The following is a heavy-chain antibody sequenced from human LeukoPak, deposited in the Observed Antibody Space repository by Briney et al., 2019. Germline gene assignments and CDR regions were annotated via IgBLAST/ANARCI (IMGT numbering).Heavy chain of an antibody. D-gene: IGHD3-22*01. CDR2: IKQDGSEK. Sequence: GGSLRLSCAASGFTFSSYRMSWVRQAPGKGLEWVANIKQDGSEKYYVDSVKGRFTISRDNAKNSLYLQMNSLRAEDTAVYYCARDLDSSGYYYVRFDYWGQGTLVTVSS. J-gene: IGHJ4*02. V-gene: IGHV3-7*01. CDR3: ARDLDSSGYYYVRFDY. CDR1: GFTFSSYR.